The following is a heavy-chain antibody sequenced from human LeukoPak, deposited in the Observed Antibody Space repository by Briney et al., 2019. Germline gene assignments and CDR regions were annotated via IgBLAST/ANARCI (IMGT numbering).Heavy chain of an antibody. CDR2: IYDSGST. V-gene: IGHV4-61*01. J-gene: IGHJ4*02. Sequence: SETLSLTCTVSGGSVSSGSYYWSWIRLPPGKGLEWIGYIYDSGSTNYNPSLKSRVTMTLDTSKNQFSLKLTSVTAADTAVYYCTRTTVGNFDCWGQGTLVTVSS. D-gene: IGHD6-13*01. CDR3: TRTTVGNFDC. CDR1: GGSVSSGSYY.